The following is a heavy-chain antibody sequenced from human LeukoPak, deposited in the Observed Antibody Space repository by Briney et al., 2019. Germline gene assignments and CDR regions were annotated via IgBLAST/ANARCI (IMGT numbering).Heavy chain of an antibody. J-gene: IGHJ4*02. V-gene: IGHV1-69*05. D-gene: IGHD2-2*01. CDR2: IIPIFGTA. CDR1: GGTFRSYA. Sequence: GSSVKVSCKASGGTFRSYAISWVRQAPGQGLEWMGGIIPIFGTANYAQKFQGRVTITTDESTSTAYMELSSLRSEDTAVYYCATPPARSVPAPTGWLFYFDYWGQGTLVTVSS. CDR3: ATPPARSVPAPTGWLFYFDY.